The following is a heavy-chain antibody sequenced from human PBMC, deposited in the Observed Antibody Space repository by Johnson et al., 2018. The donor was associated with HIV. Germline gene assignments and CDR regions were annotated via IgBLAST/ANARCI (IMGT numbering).Heavy chain of an antibody. CDR2: IYSGGST. Sequence: MLLVESGGGLVQPGGSLRLSCAASGFTVSSNYMRWVRQAPGQGLEWVSVIYSGGSTYYEDSVKGRFTISRDNSKNTLYRQMNTLRAEDTAVYYCAREAGAFDIWGQGTTVTVSS. J-gene: IGHJ3*02. CDR3: AREAGAFDI. V-gene: IGHV3-66*01. CDR1: GFTVSSNY.